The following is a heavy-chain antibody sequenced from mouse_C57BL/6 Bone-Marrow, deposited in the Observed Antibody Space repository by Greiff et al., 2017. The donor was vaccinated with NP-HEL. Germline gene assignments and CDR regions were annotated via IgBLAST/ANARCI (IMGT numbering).Heavy chain of an antibody. J-gene: IGHJ1*03. V-gene: IGHV4-1*01. CDR2: INPDSSTI. D-gene: IGHD1-1*01. CDR1: GIDFSRYW. CDR3: ARPGITTVVADWYFDV. Sequence: TASGIDFSRYWMRWVRRAPGKGLEWIGEINPDSSTINYAPSLKDKFIISRDNAKNTLYLQMSKVRSEDTALYYCARPGITTVVADWYFDVWGTGTTVTVSS.